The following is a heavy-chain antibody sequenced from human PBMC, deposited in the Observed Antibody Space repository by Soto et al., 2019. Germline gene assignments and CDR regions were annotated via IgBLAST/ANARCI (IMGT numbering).Heavy chain of an antibody. J-gene: IGHJ4*02. CDR1: GDSISSGDY. Sequence: PSATQSLSCAVSGDSISSGDYWGWIRKPPGKGLEWIGKINHSGSTNYNPSLKSRVTISVDTSKNQFSLKLSSVTAADTAVYYCARGRGTVTNYFDYWGQGTLVPVSS. D-gene: IGHD4-4*01. CDR3: ARGRGTVTNYFDY. CDR2: INHSGST. V-gene: IGHV4-38-2*01.